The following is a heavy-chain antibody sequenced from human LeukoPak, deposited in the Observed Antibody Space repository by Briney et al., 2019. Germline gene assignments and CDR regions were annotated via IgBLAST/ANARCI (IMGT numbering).Heavy chain of an antibody. Sequence: GGSLRLSCAASGFTFSTYEMNWVRQAPGKGLEWVSSISSSSSYIYYADSVKGRFTISRDNAKNSLYLQMNSLRAEDTAVYYCARAAYSSSWYKIEHGYGYWGQGTLVTVSS. V-gene: IGHV3-21*01. CDR3: ARAAYSSSWYKIEHGYGY. CDR1: GFTFSTYE. CDR2: ISSSSSYI. J-gene: IGHJ4*02. D-gene: IGHD6-13*01.